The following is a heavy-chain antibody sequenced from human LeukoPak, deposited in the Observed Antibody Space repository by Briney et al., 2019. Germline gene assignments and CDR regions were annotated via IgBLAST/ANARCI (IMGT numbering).Heavy chain of an antibody. V-gene: IGHV3-53*01. Sequence: AGVSLRLSCAASGFTVSSNYMSWVRQAPGKGLEWVSVIYSGGSTYYADSVKGRFTISRDNSKNTLYLQMNSLRAEDTAVYYCARTLWFGESPYYFDYWGQGTLVTVSS. CDR2: IYSGGST. D-gene: IGHD3-10*01. CDR1: GFTVSSNY. CDR3: ARTLWFGESPYYFDY. J-gene: IGHJ4*02.